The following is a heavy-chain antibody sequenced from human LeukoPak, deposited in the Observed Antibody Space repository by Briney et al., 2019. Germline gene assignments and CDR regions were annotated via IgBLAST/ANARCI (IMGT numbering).Heavy chain of an antibody. CDR2: ITSGGHI. D-gene: IGHD3-22*01. Sequence: GGSLRLSCAASGFTFSSYSMNWVRQAPGKELEWVSSITSGGHIYYADSVKGRLTISRDNAKNSLYLQMNSLRAEDTAIYYCARGAEYYYDSSGYFPFDYWGQGTLVTVSS. CDR1: GFTFSSYS. J-gene: IGHJ4*02. CDR3: ARGAEYYYDSSGYFPFDY. V-gene: IGHV3-21*01.